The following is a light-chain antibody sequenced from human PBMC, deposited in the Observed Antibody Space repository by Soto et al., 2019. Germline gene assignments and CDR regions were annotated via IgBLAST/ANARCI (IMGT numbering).Light chain of an antibody. J-gene: IGLJ2*01. Sequence: SYELTQPPSVSVSPGQTARITCSGDVLAKKYARWFQQKPGQAPVLVIYKDSERPSGIPERFSGSSSGTTVNLTISGAQVEDEADYYCYSAADNKGVFGGGTQLTVL. CDR1: VLAKKY. CDR2: KDS. V-gene: IGLV3-27*01. CDR3: YSAADNKGV.